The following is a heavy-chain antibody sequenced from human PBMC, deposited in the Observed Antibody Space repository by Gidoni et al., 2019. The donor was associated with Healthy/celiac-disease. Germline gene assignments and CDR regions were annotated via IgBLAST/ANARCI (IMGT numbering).Heavy chain of an antibody. V-gene: IGHV3-30-3*01. CDR1: GFTFSSYA. Sequence: QVQLVESGGGVVPPGRSLRLSCAASGFTFSSYAMHWVRQAPGKGLEWVAVISYDGSNKYYADSVKGRFTISRDNSKNTLYLQMNSLRAEDTAVYYCARDMDSYGPDTFDYWGQGTLVTVSS. CDR2: ISYDGSNK. CDR3: ARDMDSYGPDTFDY. D-gene: IGHD5-18*01. J-gene: IGHJ4*02.